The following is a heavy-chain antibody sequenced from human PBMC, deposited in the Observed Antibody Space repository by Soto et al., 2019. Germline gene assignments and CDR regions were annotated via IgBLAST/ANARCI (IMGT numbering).Heavy chain of an antibody. V-gene: IGHV3-48*02. CDR3: ARENYGDAFDF. CDR1: EFNFSSYS. Sequence: GESLSHSCAASEFNFSSYSMNWVRQAPGKGLEWVSYINSGGTSIKYADSVKGRFTISRDNARNSLYLQMNSLRDEDTAVYYCARENYGDAFDFWGQGALVTVSS. CDR2: INSGGTSI. D-gene: IGHD4-17*01. J-gene: IGHJ4*02.